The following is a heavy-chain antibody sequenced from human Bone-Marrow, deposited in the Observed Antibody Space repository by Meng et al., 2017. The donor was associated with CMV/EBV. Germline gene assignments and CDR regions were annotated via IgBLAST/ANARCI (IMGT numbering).Heavy chain of an antibody. J-gene: IGHJ4*02. CDR1: GFTVSSNY. D-gene: IGHD1-26*01. V-gene: IGHV3-53*01. CDR2: IYSGGST. Sequence: GESLKISCAASGFTVSSNYMSWVRQAPGKGLEWVSVIYSGGSTYYADSVKGRFTISRDNSKNTLYLQMNSLRAEDTDVDYCARQGWELRPYYFDYWGQGTLVTFYS. CDR3: ARQGWELRPYYFDY.